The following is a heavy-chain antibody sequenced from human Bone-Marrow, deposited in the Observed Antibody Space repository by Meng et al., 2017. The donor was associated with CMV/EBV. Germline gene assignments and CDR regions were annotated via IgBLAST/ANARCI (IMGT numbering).Heavy chain of an antibody. J-gene: IGHJ4*02. CDR3: ARDRGATASDY. CDR1: GYTFTSYG. Sequence: ASVKDSCKASGYTFTSYGFSWVRQAPGQGLEGMGWISASHGNTNDAQKFQGRVTMTTDTTTSTSYKELRNLRSDDTAVYYCARDRGATASDYWGQETLVTVSS. V-gene: IGHV1-18*01. D-gene: IGHD1-1*01. CDR2: ISASHGNT.